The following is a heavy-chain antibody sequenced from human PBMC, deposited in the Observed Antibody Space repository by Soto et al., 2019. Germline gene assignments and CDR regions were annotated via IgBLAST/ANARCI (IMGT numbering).Heavy chain of an antibody. Sequence: QVQLVESGGGVVQPGRSLRLSCAASGFTFSSYGMHWVRQAPGKGLEWVAVIWYDGSNKYYADSVKGRFTISRDNSKNTLYLQMNSLRAEDTAVYYCAREGGYCSGGSCRVVTARDAFDIWGQGTMVTVSS. D-gene: IGHD2-15*01. CDR1: GFTFSSYG. V-gene: IGHV3-33*01. CDR3: AREGGYCSGGSCRVVTARDAFDI. J-gene: IGHJ3*02. CDR2: IWYDGSNK.